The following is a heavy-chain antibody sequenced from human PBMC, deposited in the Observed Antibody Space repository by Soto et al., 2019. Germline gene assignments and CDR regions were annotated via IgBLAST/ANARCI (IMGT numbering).Heavy chain of an antibody. J-gene: IGHJ3*02. CDR2: IYYSGST. CDR1: GGSVRSGSYY. Sequence: SETLSLTCTVSGGSVRSGSYYWSWIRQPPGKGLEWIGYIYYSGSTNYNPSLKSRVTISVDTSKNQFSLKLSSVTAADTAVYYCARDWNYYDSSGPDAFDIWGQGTMVTVSS. CDR3: ARDWNYYDSSGPDAFDI. D-gene: IGHD3-22*01. V-gene: IGHV4-61*01.